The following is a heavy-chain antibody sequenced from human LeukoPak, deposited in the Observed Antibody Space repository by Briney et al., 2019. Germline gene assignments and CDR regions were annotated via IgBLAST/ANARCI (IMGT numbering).Heavy chain of an antibody. Sequence: GSLRLSCAASGFTVSSNYMSWVRPAPGKGLEWGSVIYSGGSTYYADSVKGRFTISRDNSKNTLYLQMNSLRAEDTAVYYCAGIAAAGLGFYYYMDVWGKGTTVTISS. V-gene: IGHV3-66*01. CDR3: AGIAAAGLGFYYYMDV. D-gene: IGHD6-13*01. CDR1: GFTVSSNY. CDR2: IYSGGST. J-gene: IGHJ6*03.